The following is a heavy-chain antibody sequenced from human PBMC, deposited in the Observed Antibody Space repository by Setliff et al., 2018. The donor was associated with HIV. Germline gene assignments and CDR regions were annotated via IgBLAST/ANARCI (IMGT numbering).Heavy chain of an antibody. CDR3: ARHKVISKLGGLIQDYFYYGLDA. D-gene: IGHD3-16*01. Sequence: PSETLSLTCAVSGGSINSYYWSWIRQSPGKGLECIGSVSDTGTTNYNPSLRSRVTISSDTSKNQISLRLTSVTAADTALYFCARHKVISKLGGLIQDYFYYGLDAWGQGTTVTVSS. CDR2: VSDTGTT. V-gene: IGHV4-59*01. CDR1: GGSINSYY. J-gene: IGHJ6*02.